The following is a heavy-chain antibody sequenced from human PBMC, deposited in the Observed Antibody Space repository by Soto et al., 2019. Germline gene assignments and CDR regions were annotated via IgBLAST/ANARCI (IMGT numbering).Heavy chain of an antibody. D-gene: IGHD3-3*01. Sequence: EVQVVESGGGLVQPGGSLRLSCAASGFTFSSNSMNWVRQAPGKGLEWISYISSSSSTIYADSVKGRFTISRDNAKNSLYLQMNRLRDEDTAVYYCARVIWSGHLTSDLWCQGTLVTGSS. J-gene: IGHJ5*02. CDR3: ARVIWSGHLTSDL. CDR1: GFTFSSNS. CDR2: ISSSSSTI. V-gene: IGHV3-48*02.